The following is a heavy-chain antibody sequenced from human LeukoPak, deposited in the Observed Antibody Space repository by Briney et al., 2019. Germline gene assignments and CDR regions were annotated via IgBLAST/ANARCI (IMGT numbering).Heavy chain of an antibody. D-gene: IGHD2-2*01. J-gene: IGHJ4*02. CDR3: AKPPTYCSTASCPLAF. CDR1: GFTVSSSA. CDR2: SGGGGGST. V-gene: IGHV3-23*01. Sequence: GGSLRLSCAAPGFTVSSSAMSWARQAPGKGLEWVSSSGGGGGSTYYAVSVKGRFTISRDTSKSTLYQQMNSLTTEDTAIYYCAKPPTYCSTASCPLAFWGQGTLVTVCS.